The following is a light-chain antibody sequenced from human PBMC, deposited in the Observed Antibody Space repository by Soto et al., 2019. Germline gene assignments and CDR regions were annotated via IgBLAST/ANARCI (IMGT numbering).Light chain of an antibody. Sequence: QSVLTQPPSASGTPGQRVTISCSGSRSNIGSNTVNWYQQLPGTAPKLLIYDTNQRPSGVPDRFSGSNSGTSASLAISGLQSEDEADYHCAAWDDSLNVVLFGGGTKLTVL. J-gene: IGLJ2*01. CDR1: RSNIGSNT. V-gene: IGLV1-44*01. CDR3: AAWDDSLNVVL. CDR2: DTN.